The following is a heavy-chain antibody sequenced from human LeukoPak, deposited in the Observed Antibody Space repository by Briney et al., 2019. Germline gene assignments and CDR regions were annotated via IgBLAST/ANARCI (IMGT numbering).Heavy chain of an antibody. CDR1: GFTFSSYA. CDR2: ISYDGSNK. CDR3: ARDYSSSWYELDY. D-gene: IGHD6-13*01. V-gene: IGHV3-30-3*01. Sequence: GRSLRLSCAASGFTFSSYAMHWVRQAPGKGLEWVAVISYDGSNKYYADSVKGRFTISRDNSKNTLYLQMNSLRAEDTAVYYCARDYSSSWYELDYWGQGTLVTVSS. J-gene: IGHJ4*02.